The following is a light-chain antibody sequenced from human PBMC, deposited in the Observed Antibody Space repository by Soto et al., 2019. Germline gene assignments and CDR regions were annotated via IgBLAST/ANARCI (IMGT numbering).Light chain of an antibody. CDR1: QTISSW. V-gene: IGKV1-5*01. J-gene: IGKJ1*01. CDR2: AAT. CDR3: QQTYVDLGT. Sequence: DIQMTQSPSTLSGSVGDRVTITCRASQTISSWLAWYQQKPGKAPQLLIYAATSLQSGVPSRFSGSGSGTDFTLTISSLQPEDFATYYCQQTYVDLGTFGQGTKVDIK.